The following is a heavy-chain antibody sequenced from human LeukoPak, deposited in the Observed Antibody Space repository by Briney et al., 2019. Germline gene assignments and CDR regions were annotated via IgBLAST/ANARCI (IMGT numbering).Heavy chain of an antibody. J-gene: IGHJ4*02. Sequence: PSETLSLTCTVSGGSISSYYWSWIRQPPGKGLEWIGYIYYSGSTYYNPSLKSRVTISVDTSKNQFSLKLSSVTAADTAVYYCARRNRRPPYYFDYWGQGTLVTVSS. CDR2: IYYSGST. CDR3: ARRNRRPPYYFDY. CDR1: GGSISSYY. V-gene: IGHV4-59*08.